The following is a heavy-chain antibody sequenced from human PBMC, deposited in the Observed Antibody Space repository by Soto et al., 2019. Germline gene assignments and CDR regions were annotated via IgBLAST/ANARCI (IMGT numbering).Heavy chain of an antibody. CDR3: DRAVGDSGSWYYFYY. CDR1: GGSISSGGYS. Sequence: SETLSLTCAVCGGSISSGGYSWSWIRQPPGKGLEWIGYIYHSGSTYYNPSLKSRVTISVDRSKNQFSLKLSSVTAADTALYYCDRAVGDSGSWYYFYYWGKGTLVTASS. V-gene: IGHV4-30-2*01. D-gene: IGHD6-13*01. CDR2: IYHSGST. J-gene: IGHJ4*02.